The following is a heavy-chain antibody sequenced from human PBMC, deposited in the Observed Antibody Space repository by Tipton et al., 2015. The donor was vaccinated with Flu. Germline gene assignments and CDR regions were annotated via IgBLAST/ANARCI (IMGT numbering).Heavy chain of an antibody. CDR3: ARRDYSNYVSDPKSWFDP. V-gene: IGHV4-38-2*01. CDR1: GDSISSDYH. Sequence: LSLSCAVSGDSISSDYHWGWIRQFPGKRLEWIGTVSRSGSTVYNPSLTSRVTISIDRSKNQFSLNLKSVTAADLAVYYCARRDYSNYVSDPKSWFDPWGQGTLVAVSS. CDR2: VSRSGST. J-gene: IGHJ5*02. D-gene: IGHD4-11*01.